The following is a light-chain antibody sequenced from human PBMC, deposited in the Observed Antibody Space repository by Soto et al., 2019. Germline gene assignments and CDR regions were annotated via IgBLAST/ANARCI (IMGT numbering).Light chain of an antibody. V-gene: IGLV2-8*01. Sequence: QSVLTQPPSASGSLGQSVTISCTGTSSDDGGYNYVSWHQQHPGKAPKVMIYEVTKRPPGVPDRFSGSKSGNTASLTVSGLQAEDEDDYYCSSFAGGGNPVLLGGGTKLTVL. CDR2: EVT. CDR1: SSDDGGYNY. J-gene: IGLJ2*01. CDR3: SSFAGGGNPVL.